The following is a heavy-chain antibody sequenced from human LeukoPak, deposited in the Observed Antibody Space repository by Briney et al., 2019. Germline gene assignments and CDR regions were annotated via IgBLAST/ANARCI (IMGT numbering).Heavy chain of an antibody. J-gene: IGHJ4*02. D-gene: IGHD1-26*01. CDR3: ARRVGATEFDY. CDR1: GYSISSGYY. V-gene: IGHV4-38-2*01. CDR2: IYHSGST. Sequence: PSETLSLTCAVSGYSISSGYYWGWIRQPPGKGLEWIGSIYHSGSTYYNPSLKSRATISVDTSKNQFSLKLSSVTAADTAVYYCARRVGATEFDYWGQGTLVTVSS.